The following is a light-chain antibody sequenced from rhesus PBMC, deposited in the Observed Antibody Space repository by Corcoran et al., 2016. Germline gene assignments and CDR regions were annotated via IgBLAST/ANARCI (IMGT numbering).Light chain of an antibody. CDR2: RAS. CDR3: QQHDNSPIT. CDR1: QGIGNW. J-gene: IGKJ4*01. Sequence: DIQMTQSPSSLSASVGDRVTITCRASQGIGNWLAWYQQKPGKAPNLLIYRASSLVTGVPSRFSGGGSGTDFSLTISSLQPEDIATYYCQQHDNSPITFGGGTKVEIK. V-gene: IGKV1-69*01.